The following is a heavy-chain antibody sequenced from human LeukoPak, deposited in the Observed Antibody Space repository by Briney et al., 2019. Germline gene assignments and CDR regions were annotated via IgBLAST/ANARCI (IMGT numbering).Heavy chain of an antibody. Sequence: GGSLRLSCAASGFTFSSYAMHWVRQAPGKGLEWVAVISYDGSNKYYADSVKGRFTISRDNSKNTLYLQMNSLRAEDTAVYYCARGLYYDFWSGYYKSVRFDPWGQGTLVTVSS. V-gene: IGHV3-30*04. CDR2: ISYDGSNK. CDR1: GFTFSSYA. CDR3: ARGLYYDFWSGYYKSVRFDP. J-gene: IGHJ5*02. D-gene: IGHD3-3*01.